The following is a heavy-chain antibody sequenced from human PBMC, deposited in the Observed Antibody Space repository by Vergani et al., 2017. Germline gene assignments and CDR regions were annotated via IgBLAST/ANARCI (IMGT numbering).Heavy chain of an antibody. J-gene: IGHJ6*03. Sequence: EVQLLESGGNLIQPGGSLRLSCGASGFTFSSYALTWVRLAPGKGLQWVSAISGSGGNTFSTDSVKGRFTISRDNSKDTLYLQMNSLRVEDTAFYHCVRGRDSSWNQIYMYYYIDLWGKGTSVTVSS. CDR3: VRGRDSSWNQIYMYYYIDL. CDR1: GFTFSSYA. CDR2: ISGSGGNT. D-gene: IGHD6-13*01. V-gene: IGHV3-23*01.